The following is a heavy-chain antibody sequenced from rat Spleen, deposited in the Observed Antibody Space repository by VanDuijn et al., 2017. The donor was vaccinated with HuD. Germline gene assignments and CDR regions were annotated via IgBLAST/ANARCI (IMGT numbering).Heavy chain of an antibody. J-gene: IGHJ2*01. V-gene: IGHV5-7*01. D-gene: IGHD1-7*01. Sequence: EVQLVESDGGLVQPGRSLKLSCAASGFTFSDYYMAWVRQAPTKGLEWVTTISSDGRSIYYRDSVKGRFTISRDNAKSTLYLQMDSLRSEDTATYYCTRGGMLRPFFFDYWGQGVMVTVSS. CDR1: GFTFSDYY. CDR2: ISSDGRSI. CDR3: TRGGMLRPFFFDY.